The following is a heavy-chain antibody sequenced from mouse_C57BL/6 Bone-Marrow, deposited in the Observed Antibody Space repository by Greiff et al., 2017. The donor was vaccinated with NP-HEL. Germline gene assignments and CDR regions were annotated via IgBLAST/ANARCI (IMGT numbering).Heavy chain of an antibody. V-gene: IGHV1-50*01. Sequence: QVQLQQPGAELVKPGASVKLSCKPSGYTFTSYWMQWVKQRPGQGLEWIGEIDPSDSYTNYNQKFKGKATLTVDTSSSTAYMQLSSLTSEDSAVYYCARDSSGSAWFAYWGQGTLVTVSA. CDR3: ARDSSGSAWFAY. J-gene: IGHJ3*01. D-gene: IGHD3-2*02. CDR2: IDPSDSYT. CDR1: GYTFTSYW.